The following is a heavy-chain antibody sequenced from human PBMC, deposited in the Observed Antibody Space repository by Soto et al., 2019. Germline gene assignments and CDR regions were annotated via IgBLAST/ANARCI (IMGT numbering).Heavy chain of an antibody. V-gene: IGHV1-2*04. J-gene: IGHJ4*02. CDR2: INPNSGGT. CDR3: ARAPHYYDSSGYDARAEPAYYFDY. CDR1: RYTFTGYY. Sequence: QVQLVQSGAEVKKPGASVMVSCKASRYTFTGYYMHWVRQAPGQGLEWMGWINPNSGGTNYAQKFQGWVTMTSDTAISTADMELSRLRSDDTPVYYCARAPHYYDSSGYDARAEPAYYFDYWSQGTLVSVSS. D-gene: IGHD3-22*01.